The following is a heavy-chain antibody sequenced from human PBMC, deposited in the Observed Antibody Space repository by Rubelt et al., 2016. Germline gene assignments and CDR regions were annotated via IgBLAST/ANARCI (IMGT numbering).Heavy chain of an antibody. J-gene: IGHJ4*02. CDR2: IRSKAYGGTT. CDR3: TRRGIAAAGRDY. V-gene: IGHV3-49*02. Sequence: GRGLEWVGFIRSKAYGGTTEYAASVKGRFTISRDDSKSIAYLQMNSLKTEDTPVYYCTRRGIAAAGRDYWGQGTLVTVSS. D-gene: IGHD6-13*01.